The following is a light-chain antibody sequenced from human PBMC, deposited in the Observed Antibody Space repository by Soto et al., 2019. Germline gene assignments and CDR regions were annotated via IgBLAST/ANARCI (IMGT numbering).Light chain of an antibody. V-gene: IGLV2-23*02. Sequence: QSVLAQPASVAGSAEQSVTISCTGTSSDVGTYNLVSWYQQHPGKAPKLIIYEVTERPSGVSNRFSGSKFGNTASLTISGLLPEDEADYYCCSYGGSSALPYVFGTGTKVTVL. CDR1: SSDVGTYNL. CDR3: CSYGGSSALPYV. CDR2: EVT. J-gene: IGLJ1*01.